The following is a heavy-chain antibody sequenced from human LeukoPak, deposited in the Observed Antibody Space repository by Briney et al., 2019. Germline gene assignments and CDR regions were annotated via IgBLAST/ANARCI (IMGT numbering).Heavy chain of an antibody. J-gene: IGHJ4*02. V-gene: IGHV3-48*03. CDR2: ISSSGSAI. Sequence: GGSLRLSCAASGFTFSSYEMNWVRQAPGKGLEWVSFISSSGSAIHYADSVKGRFTISRDNSKNTLYLQMNSLRAEDTAVYYCARERSGIAAAGPLDYWGQGTLVTVSS. CDR1: GFTFSSYE. D-gene: IGHD6-13*01. CDR3: ARERSGIAAAGPLDY.